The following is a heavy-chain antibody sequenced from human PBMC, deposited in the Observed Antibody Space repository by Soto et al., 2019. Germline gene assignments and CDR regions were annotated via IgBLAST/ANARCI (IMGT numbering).Heavy chain of an antibody. V-gene: IGHV3-23*01. D-gene: IGHD6-13*01. CDR1: GFTFSSNA. CDR3: AKVSSSWYAGFFDL. Sequence: GGSLRLSCAASGFTFSSNAMSWVRQAPGKGLEWVSGFSGSGGNTNYADSVKGRFTISRDNSKNTLYLQMSSLRAEDTAVYYCAKVSSSWYAGFFDLWGQGTLVTVSS. CDR2: FSGSGGNT. J-gene: IGHJ4*02.